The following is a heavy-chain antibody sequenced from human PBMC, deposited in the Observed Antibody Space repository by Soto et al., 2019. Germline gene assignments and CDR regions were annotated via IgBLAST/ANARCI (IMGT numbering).Heavy chain of an antibody. CDR3: ARGQTVVVPVFDY. Sequence: SETLSLTCAAYDGSFSGHYWTWIRQPPGKGLEWIGEINHSGNTNYNPSLKSRVTISVGTSKNQFSLKLSSVTAADTAVYYCARGQTVVVPVFDYWGEGTLVTLPS. J-gene: IGHJ4*02. CDR2: INHSGNT. V-gene: IGHV4-34*01. D-gene: IGHD2-2*01. CDR1: DGSFSGHY.